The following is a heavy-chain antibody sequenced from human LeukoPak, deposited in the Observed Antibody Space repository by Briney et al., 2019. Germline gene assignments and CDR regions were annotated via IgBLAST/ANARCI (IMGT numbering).Heavy chain of an antibody. D-gene: IGHD2-15*01. V-gene: IGHV1-18*01. J-gene: IGHJ5*02. CDR1: GYTFTSYG. Sequence: GASVKVSCKASGYTFTSYGIGWVRQAPGQGLEWMGWISAYNGNTNYAQKLQGRVTMTTDTSTSTAYMELRSLRSDDTAVYYCARAGAPNSYCSGGSCYQNWFDPWGQGTLVTVSS. CDR3: ARAGAPNSYCSGGSCYQNWFDP. CDR2: ISAYNGNT.